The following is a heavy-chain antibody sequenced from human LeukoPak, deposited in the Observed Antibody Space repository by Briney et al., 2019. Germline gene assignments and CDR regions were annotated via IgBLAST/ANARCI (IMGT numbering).Heavy chain of an antibody. V-gene: IGHV4-34*01. CDR1: GFTFSNAW. Sequence: GSLRLSCAASGFTFSNAWMSWIRQPPGKGLEWIGEINHSGSTNYNPSLKSRVTISVDTSKNQFSLKLSSVTAADTAVYYCARGGSSGWYPKIDYWGQGTLVTVSS. CDR3: ARGGSSGWYPKIDY. CDR2: INHSGST. J-gene: IGHJ4*02. D-gene: IGHD6-19*01.